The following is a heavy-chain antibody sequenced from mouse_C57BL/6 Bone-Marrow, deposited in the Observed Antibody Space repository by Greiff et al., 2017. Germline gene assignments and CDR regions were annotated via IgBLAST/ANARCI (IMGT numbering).Heavy chain of an antibody. CDR2: ISDVVSYP. CDR3: ARAPLRSYFDY. J-gene: IGHJ2*01. CDR1: GFTFRSYA. D-gene: IGHD1-1*01. Sequence: EVQLMESGGGLVKPGGSLKLSCAASGFTFRSYALSWVRQTPEKRLEWVATISDVVSYPSSPDNVTGRFTISRDNAKNNLYLQMSHLKSEDTAMYYCARAPLRSYFDYWGQGTTLTVSS. V-gene: IGHV5-4*01.